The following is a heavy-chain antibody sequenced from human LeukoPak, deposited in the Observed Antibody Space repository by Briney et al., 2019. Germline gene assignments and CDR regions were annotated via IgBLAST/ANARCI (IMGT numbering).Heavy chain of an antibody. J-gene: IGHJ3*02. CDR3: ARRGNMSSHAFDI. V-gene: IGHV3-11*01. D-gene: IGHD2/OR15-2a*01. Sequence: GGSLRLSCAASGFSFSDSYVSWIRQAPGQGLEWLSYIKSSDTSTFYADSVKGRFTVSRDNAKNSLYLQMNSLRAEDTAVYYCARRGNMSSHAFDIRGQGTVVTVSS. CDR2: IKSSDTST. CDR1: GFSFSDSY.